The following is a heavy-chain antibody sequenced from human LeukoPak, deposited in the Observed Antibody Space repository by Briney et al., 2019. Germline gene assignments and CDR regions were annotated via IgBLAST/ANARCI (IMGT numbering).Heavy chain of an antibody. D-gene: IGHD3-10*01. V-gene: IGHV1-69*04. CDR1: GGTFSSYA. Sequence: SVKVSCKASGGTFSSYAISWVRQAPGQGLEWMGRITPILGIANYAQKFQGRVTITADKSTSTAYMELSSLRSEDTAVYYCARAGVPYYYGMDVWGQGTTVTVSS. J-gene: IGHJ6*02. CDR3: ARAGVPYYYGMDV. CDR2: ITPILGIA.